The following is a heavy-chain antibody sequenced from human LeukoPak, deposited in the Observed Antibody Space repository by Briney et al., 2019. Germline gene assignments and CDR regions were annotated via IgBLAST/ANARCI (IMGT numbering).Heavy chain of an antibody. Sequence: SETLSLTCTVSGGSISSYYWSWIRQPAGKGLEWIGRIYTSGSTNYNPSLKSRVTMSVDTSKNQFSLKLSSVTAADTAVYYCARHYSNYVELWFDPWGQGTLATVSS. D-gene: IGHD4-11*01. CDR2: IYTSGST. CDR1: GGSISSYY. CDR3: ARHYSNYVELWFDP. J-gene: IGHJ5*02. V-gene: IGHV4-4*07.